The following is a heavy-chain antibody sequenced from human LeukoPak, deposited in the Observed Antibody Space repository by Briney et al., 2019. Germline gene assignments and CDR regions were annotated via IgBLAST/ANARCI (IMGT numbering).Heavy chain of an antibody. V-gene: IGHV1-18*01. Sequence: ASVKVSCKASGYTFTSYDINWVRQAPGQGLEWMGWISAYNGNTNYAQKLQGRVTMTTDTSTSTAYMELRSLRSDDTAVYYCARQVAAAGTGRGFDYWGQGTLVTVSS. J-gene: IGHJ4*02. D-gene: IGHD6-13*01. CDR3: ARQVAAAGTGRGFDY. CDR1: GYTFTSYD. CDR2: ISAYNGNT.